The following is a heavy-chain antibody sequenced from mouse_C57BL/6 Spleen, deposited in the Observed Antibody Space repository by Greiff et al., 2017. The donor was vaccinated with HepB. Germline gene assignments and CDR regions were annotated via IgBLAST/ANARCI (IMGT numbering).Heavy chain of an antibody. Sequence: EVKLVESEGGLVQPGSSMKLSCTASGFTFSDYYMAWVRQVPEKGLEWVANINYDGSSTYYLDSLKSRFIISRDNAKNILYLQMSSLKSEDTATYYCARDGYDGTGYFDYWGQGTTLTVSS. J-gene: IGHJ2*01. D-gene: IGHD2-2*01. CDR2: INYDGSST. CDR3: ARDGYDGTGYFDY. CDR1: GFTFSDYY. V-gene: IGHV5-16*01.